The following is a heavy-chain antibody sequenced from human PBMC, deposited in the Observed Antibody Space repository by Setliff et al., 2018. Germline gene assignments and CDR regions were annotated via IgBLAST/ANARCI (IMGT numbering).Heavy chain of an antibody. V-gene: IGHV4-34*01. D-gene: IGHD3-16*02. Sequence: ETLSLTCAVYGGSFSGYYWSWIRQPPGKGLEWIGEINHSGSTNYNPSLKSRVTISVDTSKNQFSLKLSSVTAADTAVYYCARGKVLYDYVWGSYRYEDYYYGMDVWGQGTTVTV. CDR1: GGSFSGYY. CDR3: ARGKVLYDYVWGSYRYEDYYYGMDV. J-gene: IGHJ6*02. CDR2: INHSGST.